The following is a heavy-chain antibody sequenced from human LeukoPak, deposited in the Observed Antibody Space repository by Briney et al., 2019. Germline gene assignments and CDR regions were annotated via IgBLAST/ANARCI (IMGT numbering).Heavy chain of an antibody. Sequence: GGSLRLSCAASGFTFSSYSMNWVRQAPGKGLEWVSYISSSSSTIYYADSVKGRFTISRDNAKNSLHLQMNSLRAEDTAVYYCARDDGVGDFDYWGQGTLVTVSS. V-gene: IGHV3-48*01. CDR3: ARDDGVGDFDY. J-gene: IGHJ4*02. CDR2: ISSSSSTI. CDR1: GFTFSSYS. D-gene: IGHD2-8*01.